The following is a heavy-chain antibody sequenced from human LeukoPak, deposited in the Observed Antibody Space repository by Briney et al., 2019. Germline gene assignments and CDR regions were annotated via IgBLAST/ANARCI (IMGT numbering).Heavy chain of an antibody. CDR1: GFTFSSYE. J-gene: IGHJ4*02. CDR2: ISSSGSTI. D-gene: IGHD3-10*01. CDR3: ERDRYYGSGSYYKY. V-gene: IGHV3-48*03. Sequence: GGSLRLSCAASGFTFSSYEMNWGREAPGKGLEWVSYISSSGSTIYYADSVQGRFTISRDNAKNSLYLQLNSLRAEDTAVSYCERDRYYGSGSYYKYWGQGPLVTVSS.